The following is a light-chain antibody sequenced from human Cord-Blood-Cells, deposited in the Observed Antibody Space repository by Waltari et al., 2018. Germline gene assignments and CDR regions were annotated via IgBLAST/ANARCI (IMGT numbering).Light chain of an antibody. Sequence: SYVLTQPPSVSVAPGKPARITCGGNNIGSKSVHWYQQKPGQAPVLVVYDDSDWPSGIPERFSGSNSGNTATLTNSRVEAGDEADYYCQVWYSSSDHPVFGGGTKLTVL. CDR1: NIGSKS. J-gene: IGLJ2*01. CDR3: QVWYSSSDHPV. CDR2: DDS. V-gene: IGLV3-21*03.